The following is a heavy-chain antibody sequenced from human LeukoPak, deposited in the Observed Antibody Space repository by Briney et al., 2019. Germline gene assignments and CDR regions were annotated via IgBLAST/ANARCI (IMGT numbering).Heavy chain of an antibody. Sequence: GGSLRLSCAASGFSFSTYAMSWVRQAPDKGLEWVSSISGSGGSTYYADSVKGRFTISRDNSKNTLFLQMNSLRAEDTAVYYCAKDLEQLDYFDYWGQGTLVTVSS. CDR2: ISGSGGST. CDR3: AKDLEQLDYFDY. D-gene: IGHD6-13*01. CDR1: GFSFSTYA. J-gene: IGHJ4*02. V-gene: IGHV3-23*01.